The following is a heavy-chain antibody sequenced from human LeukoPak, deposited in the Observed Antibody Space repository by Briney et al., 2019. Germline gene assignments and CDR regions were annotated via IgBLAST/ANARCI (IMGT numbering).Heavy chain of an antibody. CDR3: AMVNSGSLDY. CDR2: IIPIFGAA. J-gene: IGHJ4*02. D-gene: IGHD1-26*01. Sequence: GASVKISCKASGGIFSSYAISWVRQAPGQGLEWMGGIIPIFGAANYAQKFQGRVTITADKSTSTAYMELSSLRSEDTAVYYCAMVNSGSLDYWGQGTLVTVSS. V-gene: IGHV1-69*06. CDR1: GGIFSSYA.